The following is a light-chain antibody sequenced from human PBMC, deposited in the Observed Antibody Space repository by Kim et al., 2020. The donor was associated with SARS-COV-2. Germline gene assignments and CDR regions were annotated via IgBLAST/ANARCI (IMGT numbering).Light chain of an antibody. Sequence: GERVTLAGRDSQSVEQTYVAGYQQKPGQAHRLLICDATARAPGIPDRFSGRGSGTDFTLTIGRLEPEDFAVYFCQQFGTSPYSFGQGTKLEI. CDR2: DAT. V-gene: IGKV3-20*01. CDR3: QQFGTSPYS. J-gene: IGKJ2*03. CDR1: QSVEQTY.